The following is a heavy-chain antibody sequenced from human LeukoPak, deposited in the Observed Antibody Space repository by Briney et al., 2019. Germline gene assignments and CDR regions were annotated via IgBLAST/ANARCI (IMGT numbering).Heavy chain of an antibody. Sequence: PGGSLRLSCAASGFTFSGYDMHWVRQAPGKGLEWVSFIRSDGSNKYYADSVKGRFTTSRDNSKNTLYLQMNGLRPEDTAVYYCGGLAIYDYWGQGTLVTVSS. CDR1: GFTFSGYD. V-gene: IGHV3-30*02. D-gene: IGHD2-21*01. J-gene: IGHJ4*02. CDR3: GGLAIYDY. CDR2: IRSDGSNK.